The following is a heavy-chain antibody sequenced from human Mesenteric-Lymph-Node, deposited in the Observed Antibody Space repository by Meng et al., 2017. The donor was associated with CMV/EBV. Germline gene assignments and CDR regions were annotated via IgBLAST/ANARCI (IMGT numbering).Heavy chain of an antibody. Sequence: SETLSLTCTVSGGSISSGDYYWSWIRQPPGKGLEWIGYIYYSGSTYYNPSLKSRVTISVDTSKNQFSLKLSSVTAADTAVYYCARALIVVVPAAILGKPTTNSTYYYYGMDVWGQGTTVTVSS. CDR2: IYYSGST. CDR3: ARALIVVVPAAILGKPTTNSTYYYYGMDV. J-gene: IGHJ6*02. V-gene: IGHV4-30-4*08. CDR1: GGSISSGDYY. D-gene: IGHD2-2*02.